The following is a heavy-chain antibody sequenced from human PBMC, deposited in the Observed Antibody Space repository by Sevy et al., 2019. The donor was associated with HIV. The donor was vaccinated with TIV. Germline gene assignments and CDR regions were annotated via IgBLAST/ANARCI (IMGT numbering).Heavy chain of an antibody. J-gene: IGHJ4*02. V-gene: IGHV3-23*01. CDR2: ISGSGGST. CDR3: AKESGGDRGRGVVPAAMRYFDY. CDR1: GFTFSSYA. D-gene: IGHD2-2*01. Sequence: GGSLRLSCAASGFTFSSYAMSWVRQAPGKGLEWVSAISGSGGSTYYADSVKGRFTISRDNSQNTLYLQMNSLRAEDTAVYYCAKESGGDRGRGVVPAAMRYFDYWGQGTLVTVSS.